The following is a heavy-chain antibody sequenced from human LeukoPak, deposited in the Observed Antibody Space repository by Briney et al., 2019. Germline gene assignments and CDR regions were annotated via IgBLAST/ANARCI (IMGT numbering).Heavy chain of an antibody. Sequence: KPSETLSLTCAVYGGSFSGCYWSWIRQSPGKGQEWIGEINHSESTNYKPSLKSRVTISVDPSKNQFSLKLSSVTAADTSLYYCARHILDSSGSMTDLPFDYWGQGTLVTVSS. CDR2: INHSEST. CDR3: ARHILDSSGSMTDLPFDY. CDR1: GGSFSGCY. D-gene: IGHD5-12*01. V-gene: IGHV4-34*01. J-gene: IGHJ4*02.